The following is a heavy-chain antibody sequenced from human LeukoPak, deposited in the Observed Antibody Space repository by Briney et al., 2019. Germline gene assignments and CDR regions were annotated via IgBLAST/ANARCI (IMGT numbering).Heavy chain of an antibody. J-gene: IGHJ6*03. Sequence: ASVKVSCKVSGYTLTELSMHWVRQAPGKGLEWMGGFDPEDGETIYAQKFQGRVTMTEDTSTDTAYMELSSLRSEDTAVYYCATAHAHYCGGDCYSNSYYYYYMDVWGKGTTVTVSS. CDR3: ATAHAHYCGGDCYSNSYYYYYMDV. D-gene: IGHD2-21*02. CDR2: FDPEDGET. V-gene: IGHV1-24*01. CDR1: GYTLTELS.